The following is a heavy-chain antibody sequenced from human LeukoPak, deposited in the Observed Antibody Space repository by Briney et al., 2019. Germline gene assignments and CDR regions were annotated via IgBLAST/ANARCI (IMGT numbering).Heavy chain of an antibody. V-gene: IGHV4-4*07. Sequence: SETLSLTCSVSGGSISNYYWNWLRQPAGKGLEWIGRIYASGGTNYNPSLKSRVTISMDKSKNHFSLNLKSVTAADTAFYYCARDFYGDDGHHPFDYWRQGIQVIVSS. CDR3: ARDFYGDDGHHPFDY. CDR1: GGSISNYY. D-gene: IGHD2/OR15-2a*01. J-gene: IGHJ4*02. CDR2: IYASGGT.